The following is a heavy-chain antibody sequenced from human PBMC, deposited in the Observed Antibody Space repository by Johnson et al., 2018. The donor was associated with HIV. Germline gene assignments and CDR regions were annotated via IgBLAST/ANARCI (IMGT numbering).Heavy chain of an antibody. D-gene: IGHD3-16*01. Sequence: VQLVESGGGLVQPGGSLRLSCAASGFSFDDYAMHWVRQVPGKGLEWVAGMGWNGLTIGYVDYVKGRFTISRNAATNSLYLRMDSLRTEDTAFYYCVKDRNYGSYLLFFDIWGQGTMVTVSS. V-gene: IGHV3-9*01. J-gene: IGHJ3*02. CDR1: GFSFDDYA. CDR2: MGWNGLTI. CDR3: VKDRNYGSYLLFFDI.